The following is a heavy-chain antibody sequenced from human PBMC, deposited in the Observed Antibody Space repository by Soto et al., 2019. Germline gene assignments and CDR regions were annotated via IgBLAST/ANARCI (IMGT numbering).Heavy chain of an antibody. CDR3: ARGARESDY. CDR1: GASISSHY. V-gene: IGHV4-59*11. J-gene: IGHJ4*02. Sequence: SETLSLTCTVSGASISSHYWSWVRQPPGKGLEWIAYISNSGGTNYNPSLKSRVTISGDTSTNQLSLKLSSVTAADTAVYYCARGARESDYWSPGTLVTVSS. CDR2: ISNSGGT.